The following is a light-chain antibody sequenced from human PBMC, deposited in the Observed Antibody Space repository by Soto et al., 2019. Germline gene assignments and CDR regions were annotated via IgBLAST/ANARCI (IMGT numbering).Light chain of an antibody. V-gene: IGLV2-18*02. J-gene: IGLJ3*02. CDR2: GVS. CDR1: SSDIGSYDR. Sequence: QSVLTQPPSVSGSPGQSVTISCTGTSSDIGSYDRVSWYQQPPGTAPKLIIYGVSNRPSGVPDRFSGSKSGNTASLTISGLQAEDEADYYCSSYTNINTWVFGGGTKVTVL. CDR3: SSYTNINTWV.